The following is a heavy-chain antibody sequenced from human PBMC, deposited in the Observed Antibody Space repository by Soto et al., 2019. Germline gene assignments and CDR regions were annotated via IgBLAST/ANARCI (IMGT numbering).Heavy chain of an antibody. V-gene: IGHV3-30-3*01. J-gene: IGHJ3*02. D-gene: IGHD6-19*01. CDR3: ARDTSAVAGGSAFDI. CDR2: ISYDGSNK. Sequence: QVQLVESGGGVVQPGRSLRLSCAASGFTFSSYAMHWVRQAPGKGLEWVAVISYDGSNKYYADSVKGRFTISRDHSKNTLYMQMNSLRAEDTAVYYCARDTSAVAGGSAFDIWGQGTMVTVSS. CDR1: GFTFSSYA.